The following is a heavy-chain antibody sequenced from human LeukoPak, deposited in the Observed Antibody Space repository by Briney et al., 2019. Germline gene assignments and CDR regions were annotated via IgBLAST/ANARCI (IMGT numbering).Heavy chain of an antibody. CDR1: GGSISSYS. D-gene: IGHD6-13*01. V-gene: IGHV4-59*01. CDR2: INHSGNT. J-gene: IGHJ4*02. CDR3: ARGSFYSSSQTLQY. Sequence: KSSETLSLTCTVSGGSISSYSWNWIRQSPGKGLEWIGYINHSGNTKYNPSLKSRVAISVDTSNNQSSLKLNSVTAADTAVYYCARGSFYSSSQTLQYWGRGTLVTVSS.